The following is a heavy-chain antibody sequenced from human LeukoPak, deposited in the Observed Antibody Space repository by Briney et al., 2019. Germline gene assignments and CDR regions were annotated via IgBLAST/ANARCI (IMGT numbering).Heavy chain of an antibody. CDR3: ARQTYYDDTSDFDF. CDR1: GYTFTDYY. CDR2: TNPNSGDT. V-gene: IGHV1-2*02. J-gene: IGHJ4*02. Sequence: ASVKVSCKASGYTFTDYYIHWVRQAPGQGLEWMGWTNPNSGDTSYAQQFQGRVTMTRDKSISTAYMELSGLTSDDTAVYYCARQTYYDDTSDFDFWAQGTLVTVSS. D-gene: IGHD3-22*01.